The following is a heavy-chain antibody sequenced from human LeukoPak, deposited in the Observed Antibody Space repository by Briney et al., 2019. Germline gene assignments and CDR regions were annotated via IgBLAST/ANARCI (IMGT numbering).Heavy chain of an antibody. V-gene: IGHV3-23*01. Sequence: GSLRLSCAASGFTFSNYAMSWVRQAPGKGLECVSSISGSGGSTYYVDSVKGRFTISRDNSKNTLHLQMNILRAEDTAAYYCAKLGGNVAFWGQGTLVTVSS. CDR3: AKLGGNVAF. J-gene: IGHJ4*02. CDR1: GFTFSNYA. D-gene: IGHD4-23*01. CDR2: ISGSGGST.